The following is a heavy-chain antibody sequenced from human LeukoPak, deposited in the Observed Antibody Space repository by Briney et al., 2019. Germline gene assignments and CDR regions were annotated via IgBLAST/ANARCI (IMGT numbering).Heavy chain of an antibody. Sequence: SETLSLTCTVSGGSISSYYWSWIRQSPGKGLECIGYIHYTGSTNYNPSLKSRITISVETSKNQFSLKLKSVTAADTAVYYCARGGYYGSGNDFRFDPWGQGTLVTVSS. D-gene: IGHD3-10*01. CDR2: IHYTGST. J-gene: IGHJ5*02. CDR3: ARGGYYGSGNDFRFDP. V-gene: IGHV4-59*01. CDR1: GGSISSYY.